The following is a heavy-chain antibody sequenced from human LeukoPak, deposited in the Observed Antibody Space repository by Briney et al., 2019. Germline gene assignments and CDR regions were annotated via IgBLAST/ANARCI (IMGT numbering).Heavy chain of an antibody. D-gene: IGHD3-10*01. Sequence: PGGSLRLSCAASGFTFSNAWMNWVRQAPGKGLEWVSAISGSGGSTYYADSVKGRFTISRDNSKNTLYLQMNSLRAEETAVYYCAKVGYGSGRESFDYWGQGTLVTVSS. CDR3: AKVGYGSGRESFDY. CDR2: ISGSGGST. J-gene: IGHJ4*02. V-gene: IGHV3-23*01. CDR1: GFTFSNAW.